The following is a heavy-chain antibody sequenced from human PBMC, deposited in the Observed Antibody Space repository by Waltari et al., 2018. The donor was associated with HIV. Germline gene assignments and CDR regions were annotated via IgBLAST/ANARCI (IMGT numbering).Heavy chain of an antibody. CDR1: GYTFTGYS. CDR3: ARADYGDYEDY. CDR2: INPKSNGT. D-gene: IGHD4-17*01. Sequence: QVHLVQSGAEVKKPGASVKVSCKASGYTFTGYSMHWVRQAPGQGLEWMGWINPKSNGTNYAQKFQGRVTLTRDTSISTAYMELRRLRSDDTAVYYCARADYGDYEDYWGQGTLVTVSS. J-gene: IGHJ4*02. V-gene: IGHV1-2*02.